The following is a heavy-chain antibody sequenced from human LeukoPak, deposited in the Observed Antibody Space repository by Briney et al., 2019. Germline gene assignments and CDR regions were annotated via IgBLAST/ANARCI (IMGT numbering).Heavy chain of an antibody. CDR3: ARDGEPAVPGGAYFYGMDV. Sequence: SVKVSCKASGGTFSSYAISWVRQAPGQGLEWMGRIIPILGIANYAQKLQGRVTITADKSTSTAYMELSSLRSEDTAVYYCARDGEPAVPGGAYFYGMDVWGQGTTVTVSS. D-gene: IGHD6-19*01. V-gene: IGHV1-69*04. CDR2: IIPILGIA. J-gene: IGHJ6*02. CDR1: GGTFSSYA.